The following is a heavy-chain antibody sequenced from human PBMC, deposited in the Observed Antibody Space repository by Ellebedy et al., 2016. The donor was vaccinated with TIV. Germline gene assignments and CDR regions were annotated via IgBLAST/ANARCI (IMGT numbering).Heavy chain of an antibody. V-gene: IGHV3-23*01. D-gene: IGHD3-10*01. CDR2: TTGSGDRT. Sequence: GESLKISCATSGFTFDNFAMRWFRQAPGKGLEWVSATTGSGDRTFYADSVKGRFTISRDNSRSTLYLQMNSLRAEDSAVYYCAKGQLYCDYWGQGTLVTVSS. J-gene: IGHJ4*02. CDR1: GFTFDNFA. CDR3: AKGQLYCDY.